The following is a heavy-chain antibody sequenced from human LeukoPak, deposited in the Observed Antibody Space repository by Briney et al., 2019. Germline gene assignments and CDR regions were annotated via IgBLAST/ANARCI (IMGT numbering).Heavy chain of an antibody. CDR2: MNPNSGNT. J-gene: IGHJ4*02. V-gene: IGHV1-8*01. Sequence: ASVKVSCKASGYTFTSYDINWVRQATGQGLEWMGWMNPNSGNTGYAQKFQGRVTMTRNTSISTAYVELRSLRSDDTAVYYCARTDSSGYYPFDYWGQGTLVTVSS. CDR1: GYTFTSYD. CDR3: ARTDSSGYYPFDY. D-gene: IGHD3-22*01.